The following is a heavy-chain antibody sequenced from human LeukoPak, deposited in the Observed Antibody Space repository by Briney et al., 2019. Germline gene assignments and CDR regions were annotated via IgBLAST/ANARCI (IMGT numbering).Heavy chain of an antibody. CDR1: SGSISSGDYY. CDR3: ARENYYDSSMGGY. V-gene: IGHV4-30-4*08. J-gene: IGHJ4*02. D-gene: IGHD3-22*01. CDR2: IYYSGST. Sequence: SEXLXLTCTVSSGSISSGDYYWSWIRQPPGKGLEWIGYIYYSGSTYYNPSLKSRVTISVDTSKNQFSLKLSSVTAADTAVYYCARENYYDSSMGGYWGQGTLVTVSS.